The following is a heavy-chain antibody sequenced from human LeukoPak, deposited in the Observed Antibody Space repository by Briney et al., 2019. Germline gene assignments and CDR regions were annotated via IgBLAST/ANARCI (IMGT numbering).Heavy chain of an antibody. V-gene: IGHV3-9*01. CDR3: AKDIERDEYPYCSGGSCYHDAFDI. J-gene: IGHJ3*02. CDR1: GFTFSSYS. Sequence: PGGSLRLSCAASGFTFSSYSMNWVRQAPGKGLEWVSGISWNSGSIGYADSVKGRFTISRDNAKNSLYLQMNSLRAEDTALYYCAKDIERDEYPYCSGGSCYHDAFDIWGQGTMVTVSS. CDR2: ISWNSGSI. D-gene: IGHD2-15*01.